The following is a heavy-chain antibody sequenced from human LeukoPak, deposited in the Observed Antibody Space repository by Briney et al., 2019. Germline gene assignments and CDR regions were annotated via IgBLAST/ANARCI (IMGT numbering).Heavy chain of an antibody. D-gene: IGHD1-26*01. V-gene: IGHV3-7*01. J-gene: IGHJ4*02. CDR3: TRGGRYTSYYWQY. CDR2: IKKDGSEK. Sequence: GGSLRLSCVASELIFSDFSMTWVRHSRGRGPEWVATIKKDGSEKYYVDSVKGRFTISRDNAENTLYLHMTSLRADETAVYYCTRGGRYTSYYWQYWGPGTLVTVSS. CDR1: ELIFSDFS.